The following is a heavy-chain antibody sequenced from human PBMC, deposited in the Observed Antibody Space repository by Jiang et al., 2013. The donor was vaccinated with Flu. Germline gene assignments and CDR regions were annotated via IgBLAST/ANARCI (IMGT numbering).Heavy chain of an antibody. V-gene: IGHV4-59*01. CDR3: AGQYYYDAGGQALGH. CDR1: GGSF. D-gene: IGHD3-22*01. CDR2: ISYNGNT. J-gene: IGHJ5*02. Sequence: GSGLVKPSETLSLTCTVSGGSFWSWIRQSPGMGLEWIAYISYNGNTSYNPSLKGRVTTSVDTSKKQISLKLTTVTAADTAVYLCAGQYYYDAGGQALGHWGQGTLVTVSS.